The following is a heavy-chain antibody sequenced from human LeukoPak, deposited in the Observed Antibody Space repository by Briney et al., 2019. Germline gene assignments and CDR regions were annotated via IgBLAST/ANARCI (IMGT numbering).Heavy chain of an antibody. V-gene: IGHV4-34*01. CDR3: AAIVVVPAAIMWFDP. Sequence: SETLSLTCAVYGGSFSDYYWSWIRQPPGKGLEWIGENNHSGSTNYNPTLKSRVTISVDTSKNQFSLKLSSVTAADTAVYYCAAIVVVPAAIMWFDPWGQGNLVTVSS. D-gene: IGHD2-2*02. J-gene: IGHJ5*02. CDR2: NNHSGST. CDR1: GGSFSDYY.